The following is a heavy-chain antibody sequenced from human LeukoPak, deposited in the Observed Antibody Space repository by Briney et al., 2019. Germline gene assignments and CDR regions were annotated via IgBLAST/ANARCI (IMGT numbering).Heavy chain of an antibody. J-gene: IGHJ4*02. CDR2: INPSGGST. Sequence: ASVKVSCKASGYTFTSYYMHWVRQAPGQGLEWMGIINPSGGSTSYAQKFQGRVTMTRDTSTSTVYMELSSLRSEDTAVYYCAGGKIVVVPAAKGPFDCWGQGTLVTVSS. V-gene: IGHV1-46*03. CDR1: GYTFTSYY. CDR3: AGGKIVVVPAAKGPFDC. D-gene: IGHD2-2*01.